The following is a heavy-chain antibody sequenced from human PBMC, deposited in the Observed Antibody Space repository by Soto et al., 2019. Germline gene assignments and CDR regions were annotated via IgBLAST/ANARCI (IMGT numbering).Heavy chain of an antibody. CDR1: GGSISSSSYY. CDR2: IYYSGST. Sequence: QLLESGPGLVKPSETLSLTCTVSGGSISSSSYYWGWIRQPPGKGLEWIGSIYYSGSTYYNPSLKSRVTISVDTSKNQFSLKLSSVTAADTAVYYCARPQGDGGFDYWGQGTLVTVSS. V-gene: IGHV4-39*01. J-gene: IGHJ4*02. D-gene: IGHD3-16*01. CDR3: ARPQGDGGFDY.